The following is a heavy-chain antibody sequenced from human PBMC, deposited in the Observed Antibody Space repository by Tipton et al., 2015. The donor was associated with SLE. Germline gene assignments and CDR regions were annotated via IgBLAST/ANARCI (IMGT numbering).Heavy chain of an antibody. CDR3: ARGGLLPGAFDI. CDR2: IGTAGDT. V-gene: IGHV3-13*04. J-gene: IGHJ3*02. CDR1: GFTFSSYD. Sequence: SLRLSCAASGFTFSSYDMHWVRQATGKGLEWVSAIGTAGDTYYPGSVKGRFTISRENAKNSLYLQMNSLRAGDTAVYYCARGGLLPGAFDIWGQGTMVTVSS. D-gene: IGHD2-15*01.